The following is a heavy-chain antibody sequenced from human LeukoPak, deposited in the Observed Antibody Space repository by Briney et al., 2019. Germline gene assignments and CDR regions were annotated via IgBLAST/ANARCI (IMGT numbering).Heavy chain of an antibody. J-gene: IGHJ4*02. Sequence: GGSLRLSCAASGFTFSNYAMHWVRQAPGKGLEWVAVISYDGSNKYYADSVKGRFTISRDNSKNTLYLQMNSLRAEDTAVYYCARDMHIVVVTATPGGLDYWGQGTLVTVSS. V-gene: IGHV3-30-3*01. CDR2: ISYDGSNK. CDR3: ARDMHIVVVTATPGGLDY. CDR1: GFTFSNYA. D-gene: IGHD2-21*02.